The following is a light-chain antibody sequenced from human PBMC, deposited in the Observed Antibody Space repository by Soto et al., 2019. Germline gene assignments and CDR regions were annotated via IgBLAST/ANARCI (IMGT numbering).Light chain of an antibody. J-gene: IGKJ1*01. CDR2: DAS. Sequence: DIQMTQSPSSLSASVGDRVTITCQASQDISNYLNWYQQKPGKAPKLLIFDASNLETGVPSRFSGSGSGTDFTFTISSLQPEDIATYYCQLYNGARWTFGQGTKVDIK. V-gene: IGKV1-33*01. CDR3: QLYNGARWT. CDR1: QDISNY.